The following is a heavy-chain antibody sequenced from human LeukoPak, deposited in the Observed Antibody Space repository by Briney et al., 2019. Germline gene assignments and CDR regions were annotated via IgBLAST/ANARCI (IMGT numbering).Heavy chain of an antibody. CDR1: GFTFSSYA. CDR3: AKGKTGTRGTNFDY. V-gene: IGHV3-23*01. J-gene: IGHJ4*02. Sequence: GGSLRLSCAASGFTFSSYAMSWVRQAPGKGLEWVSAISGSGGSTYYADSVKGRFTISRDNSKNTLYLQTNSLRAEDTAVYYCAKGKTGTRGTNFDYWGQGTLVTVSS. D-gene: IGHD1/OR15-1a*01. CDR2: ISGSGGST.